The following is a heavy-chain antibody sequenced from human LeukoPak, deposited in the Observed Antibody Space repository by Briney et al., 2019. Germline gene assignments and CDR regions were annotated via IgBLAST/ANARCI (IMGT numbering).Heavy chain of an antibody. CDR1: GFTFRHYD. J-gene: IGHJ3*02. CDR2: INTSGGST. Sequence: PGGSLRLSCVASGFTFRHYDMSWVRQAPGKGLEWVSSINTSGGSTYYADSLQGRFTISRDNSKNTLHLQMNSLRAEDTAVYYCARVEMAFWSGYGAFDIWGQGTMVTVSS. V-gene: IGHV3-23*01. D-gene: IGHD3-3*01. CDR3: ARVEMAFWSGYGAFDI.